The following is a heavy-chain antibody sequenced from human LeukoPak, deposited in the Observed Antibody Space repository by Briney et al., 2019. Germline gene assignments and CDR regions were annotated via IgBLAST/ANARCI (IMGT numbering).Heavy chain of an antibody. CDR3: TRSLDY. CDR1: GFTFSNYW. Sequence: GGSLRLSCAASGFTFSNYWMGWVRQPPGQGLEWVANINQDGSEKYYVDSVKGRFTISRDNARNSLHLQMNSLRAEDTAVYYCTRSLDYWGQGTLVTASS. V-gene: IGHV3-7*01. J-gene: IGHJ4*02. CDR2: INQDGSEK.